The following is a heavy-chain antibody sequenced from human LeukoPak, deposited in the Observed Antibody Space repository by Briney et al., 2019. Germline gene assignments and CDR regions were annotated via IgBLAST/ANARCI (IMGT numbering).Heavy chain of an antibody. J-gene: IGHJ4*02. D-gene: IGHD3-22*01. CDR1: GYTFTAYY. CDR3: ARGPNYYDSSGFHYRD. CDR2: INPNSGDT. Sequence: EASVKVSCKASGYTFTAYYMHWVRQAPGQGLEWMGWINPNSGDTKIAQKFQGRVTMTRDTSISTAYMELSSLRSDDTAVYCCARGPNYYDSSGFHYRDWGQGTLVTVSS. V-gene: IGHV1-2*02.